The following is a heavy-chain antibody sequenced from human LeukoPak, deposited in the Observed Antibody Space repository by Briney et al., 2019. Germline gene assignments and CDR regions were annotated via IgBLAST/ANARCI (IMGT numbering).Heavy chain of an antibody. J-gene: IGHJ4*02. D-gene: IGHD3-3*01. CDR2: ISSSGSTI. CDR1: GFTFSDYY. Sequence: GGSLRLSCAASGFTFSDYYMSWIRQAPGKGLEWVSYISSSGSTIYYADSVKGRFTISRDNAKNSLYLQMNSLRAADTAVYYCARGRAYYDFWSGYLDYWGQGTLVTVSS. V-gene: IGHV3-11*01. CDR3: ARGRAYYDFWSGYLDY.